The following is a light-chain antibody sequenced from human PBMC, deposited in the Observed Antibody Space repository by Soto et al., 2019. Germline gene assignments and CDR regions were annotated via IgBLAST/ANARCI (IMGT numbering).Light chain of an antibody. J-gene: IGKJ4*02. CDR3: QQDKNGTRT. CDR2: CSS. CDR1: QIVXSN. Sequence: IVVTQSPDTLYVSPGEGATLTCRASQIVXSNFIWSEQEPGQAPRVLXACSSTTATGSPARFSGSGSETEFTLTIISLQSEDFAVYYCQQDKNGTRTFGGGTKVDIK. V-gene: IGKV3-15*01.